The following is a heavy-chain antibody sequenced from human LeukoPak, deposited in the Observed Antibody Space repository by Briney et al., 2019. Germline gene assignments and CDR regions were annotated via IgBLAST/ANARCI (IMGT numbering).Heavy chain of an antibody. CDR1: GFTFSSYG. D-gene: IGHD5-18*01. CDR2: IWYDGNNK. Sequence: GVSLRLSCAASGFTFSSYGMHWLREAPDKALEWVAFIWYDGNNKYYGDSEKGIFTISRDNSKHTLYLHMNTLRPEDAAVYYCAKDLVVRRGYSYGYFDYWGEASLVSVCS. J-gene: IGHJ4*02. V-gene: IGHV3-30*02. CDR3: AKDLVVRRGYSYGYFDY.